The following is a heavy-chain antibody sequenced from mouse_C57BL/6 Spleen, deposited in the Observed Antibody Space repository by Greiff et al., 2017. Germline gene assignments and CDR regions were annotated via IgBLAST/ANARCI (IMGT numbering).Heavy chain of an antibody. Sequence: ESGPGLVKPSQSLSLTCSVTGYSSTSGYYWNWIRQFPGNKLEWMGYISYDGSNNYNPSLKNRISITRDTSKNQFFLKLNSVTTEDTATYYCAREELYAMDYWGQGTSVTVSS. V-gene: IGHV3-6*01. J-gene: IGHJ4*01. D-gene: IGHD4-1*01. CDR2: ISYDGSN. CDR3: AREELYAMDY. CDR1: GYSSTSGYY.